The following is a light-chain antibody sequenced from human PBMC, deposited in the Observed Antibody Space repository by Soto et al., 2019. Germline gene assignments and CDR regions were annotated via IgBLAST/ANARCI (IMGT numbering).Light chain of an antibody. V-gene: IGKV1-39*01. CDR3: QQSYTSPPWT. Sequence: DIQMTQSPSSLSASVGDRGTITCRANQTISNYLNWYQQRPGKAPKLLIYAASNLQSGVPSRFSGSGSGTDFTLTISSLQPEDFATNYCQQSYTSPPWTFGQGTKVEI. J-gene: IGKJ1*01. CDR2: AAS. CDR1: QTISNY.